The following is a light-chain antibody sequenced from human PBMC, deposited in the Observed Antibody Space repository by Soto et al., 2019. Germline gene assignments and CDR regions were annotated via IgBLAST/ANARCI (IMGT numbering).Light chain of an antibody. CDR2: DNN. CDR1: SSNIGKND. V-gene: IGLV1-51*01. J-gene: IGLJ2*01. Sequence: QSVLTQPPSVSAAPGQKVTISCSGSSSNIGKNDVSWYQQIPGTAPKLLIYDNNKRPSGIPDRFSGSKSGTSATLGITGLQTGDEADYYCGTWDSRLSAIFGGGTKVTVL. CDR3: GTWDSRLSAI.